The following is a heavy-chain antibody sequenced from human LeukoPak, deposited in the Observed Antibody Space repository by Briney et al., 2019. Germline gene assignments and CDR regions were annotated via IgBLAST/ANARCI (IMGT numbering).Heavy chain of an antibody. V-gene: IGHV3-23*03. CDR2: IYSGDNT. CDR1: GFTFSNYA. D-gene: IGHD3-22*01. Sequence: GGSLRLSCAASGFTFSNYAMNWVRQAPGKELEWVSVIYSGDNTYYADSVKGRFSISRDNSKNTLFLQMNSLRAEDTAIYYCARDIGGYHDYWGQGTLVTVSS. CDR3: ARDIGGYHDY. J-gene: IGHJ4*02.